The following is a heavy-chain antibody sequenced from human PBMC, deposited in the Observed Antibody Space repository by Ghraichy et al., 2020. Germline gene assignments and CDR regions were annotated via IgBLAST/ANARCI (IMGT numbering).Heavy chain of an antibody. CDR1: GFIFSGYW. D-gene: IGHD6-19*01. V-gene: IGHV3-7*01. CDR2: IKKDGSEK. CDR3: ARDLGSGWYFDY. J-gene: IGHJ4*02. Sequence: GGSLRLSCAASGFIFSGYWMSWVRHAPGKGPEWVANIKKDGSEKYYVDSVKGRFTISRDNAKNSLYLQMNSLRAEDTAVYYCARDLGSGWYFDYWGQGTLVTVSS.